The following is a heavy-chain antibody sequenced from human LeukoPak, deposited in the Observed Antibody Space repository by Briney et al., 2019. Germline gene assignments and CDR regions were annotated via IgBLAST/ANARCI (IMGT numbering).Heavy chain of an antibody. D-gene: IGHD3-22*01. Sequence: SETLSLTCVVYGGSFSGYFWSWIRQPPGKGLEWIGEITPSGSANYSPSLKSRVSISIDTSKKKLSLRLTSVTAADSAVYYCASSFYYDSRDYWGQGTLVTVSS. J-gene: IGHJ4*02. CDR3: ASSFYYDSRDY. CDR2: ITPSGSA. V-gene: IGHV4-34*01. CDR1: GGSFSGYF.